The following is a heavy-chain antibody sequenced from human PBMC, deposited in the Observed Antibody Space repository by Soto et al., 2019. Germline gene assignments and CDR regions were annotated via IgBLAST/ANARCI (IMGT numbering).Heavy chain of an antibody. CDR1: GFTFPDYA. V-gene: IGHV3-23*01. Sequence: EVQLLESGGGLVQPGGSLRLSCVASGFTFPDYAMHWVRQAPGKGLEWVSGISGSGDKTFYADSVKGRFTISRANSEKTLYMEMRSLRAEDTAVYYCASDRRDIDVAIATTPFDFWGQGTLVTVSS. CDR3: ASDRRDIDVAIATTPFDF. CDR2: ISGSGDKT. J-gene: IGHJ4*02. D-gene: IGHD2-15*01.